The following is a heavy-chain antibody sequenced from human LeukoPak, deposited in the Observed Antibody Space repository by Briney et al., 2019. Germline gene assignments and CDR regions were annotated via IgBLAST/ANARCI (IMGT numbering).Heavy chain of an antibody. Sequence: PSETLSLTCAVYGGSFSGYYWSWIRQPPGKWLEWIGEVNHSGSTNYNPSLKSRVTISVDTSKNQFSLKLSSVTAADTAVYYCARLLDSSGYYAHFDYWGQGTLVTVSS. J-gene: IGHJ4*02. CDR3: ARLLDSSGYYAHFDY. CDR1: GGSFSGYY. V-gene: IGHV4-34*01. CDR2: VNHSGST. D-gene: IGHD3-22*01.